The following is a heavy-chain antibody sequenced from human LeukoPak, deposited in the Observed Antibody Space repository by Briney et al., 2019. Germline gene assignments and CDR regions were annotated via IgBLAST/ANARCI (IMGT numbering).Heavy chain of an antibody. Sequence: RGSLRLSCAASGFTFSTYWMHWVRQAPGKGLVWVSRIRSDGRSATYADSVKGRFTISRDNAKNTLYLQMNSLRAEDTAVYYCARVLYYYASGSLVVYYFDSWGQGTLVTVTS. CDR1: GFTFSTYW. D-gene: IGHD3-10*01. CDR3: ARVLYYYASGSLVVYYFDS. V-gene: IGHV3-74*01. J-gene: IGHJ4*02. CDR2: IRSDGRSA.